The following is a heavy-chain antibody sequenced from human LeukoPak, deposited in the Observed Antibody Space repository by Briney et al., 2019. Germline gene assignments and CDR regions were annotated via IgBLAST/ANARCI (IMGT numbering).Heavy chain of an antibody. CDR1: GGSISSTTYY. CDR3: ARDRACSNGVCSYFDY. Sequence: SETLSLTCIVSGGSISSTTYYWGWIRQPPGKGLEWIGSIYYSGSTWYNPSLKSRVTVSADTSKNQFSLRLTSVTAADTAVYYCARDRACSNGVCSYFDYWGQGTVVTVSS. CDR2: IYYSGST. D-gene: IGHD2-8*01. V-gene: IGHV4-39*01. J-gene: IGHJ4*02.